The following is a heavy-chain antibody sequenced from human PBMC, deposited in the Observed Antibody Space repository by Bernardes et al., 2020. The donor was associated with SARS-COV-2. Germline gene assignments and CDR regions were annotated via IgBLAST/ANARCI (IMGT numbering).Heavy chain of an antibody. CDR1: GGSISSSS. D-gene: IGHD6-19*01. CDR2: ISSSSSYI. J-gene: IGHJ4*02. CDR3: ARAGYSSGWSDFDY. V-gene: IGHV3-21*01. Sequence: ETLSLTCTVSGGSISSSSYYWGWIRQPPGKGLEWVSSISSSSSYIYYADSVKGRFTISRDNAKNSLYLQMNSLRAEDTAVYYCARAGYSSGWSDFDYWGQGTLVTVSS.